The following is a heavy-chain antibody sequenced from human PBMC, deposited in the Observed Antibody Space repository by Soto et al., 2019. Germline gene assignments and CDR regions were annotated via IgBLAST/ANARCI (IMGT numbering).Heavy chain of an antibody. D-gene: IGHD2-15*01. CDR1: GFTFDDYA. V-gene: IGHV3-9*01. CDR3: AKDKAAVGYYGMDV. CDR2: ISWNSGSI. Sequence: EVQLVESGGGLVQPGRSLRLSCAASGFTFDDYAMHWVRQAPGKGLEWVSGISWNSGSIGYADSVKGRFTISRDNAKNSLYLQMNSLRAEDTALYYCAKDKAAVGYYGMDVWGQGTTVTVSS. J-gene: IGHJ6*02.